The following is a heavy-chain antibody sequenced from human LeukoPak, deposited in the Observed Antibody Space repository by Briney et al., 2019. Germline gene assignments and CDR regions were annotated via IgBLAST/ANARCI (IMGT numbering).Heavy chain of an antibody. Sequence: PGGSLRLSCAASGFTFSSYEMNWVRQAPGKGLEWVSYICSSGSTIYYADSVKGRFTISRDNAKNSLYLQMNSLRAEDTAVYYCARGRYDSSGYTYWGQGTLVTVSS. CDR3: ARGRYDSSGYTY. J-gene: IGHJ4*02. D-gene: IGHD3-22*01. CDR1: GFTFSSYE. V-gene: IGHV3-48*03. CDR2: ICSSGSTI.